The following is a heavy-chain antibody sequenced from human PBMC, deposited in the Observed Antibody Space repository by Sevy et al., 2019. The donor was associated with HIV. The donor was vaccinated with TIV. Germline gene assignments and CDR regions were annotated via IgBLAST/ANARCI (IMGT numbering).Heavy chain of an antibody. D-gene: IGHD4-17*01. CDR3: AKDHALTTLWVNNWFES. Sequence: GGSLRLSCAASGFTFSSYGMHWVRQAPGKGLEWVAVITYDGSNQYYTDSVKGRLTISRDDSKNTLYLQMNSLRAEDTAVYYCAKDHALTTLWVNNWFESWGQGTLVTVSS. CDR2: ITYDGSNQ. J-gene: IGHJ5*01. V-gene: IGHV3-30*18. CDR1: GFTFSSYG.